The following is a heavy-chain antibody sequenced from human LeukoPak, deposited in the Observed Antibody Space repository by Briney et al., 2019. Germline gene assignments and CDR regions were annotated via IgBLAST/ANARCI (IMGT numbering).Heavy chain of an antibody. CDR2: IYYSGTT. CDR1: GGSITSFY. CDR3: ARDFEGPDYFDY. V-gene: IGHV4-59*12. Sequence: SETLSLNCTVSGGSITSFYWSWIRQPPGKGLEWAGQIYYSGTTNYNPSLKSRVTISVDTSKNQFSLKLSSVTAADTAVYYCARDFEGPDYFDYWGQGTLVTVSS. J-gene: IGHJ4*02.